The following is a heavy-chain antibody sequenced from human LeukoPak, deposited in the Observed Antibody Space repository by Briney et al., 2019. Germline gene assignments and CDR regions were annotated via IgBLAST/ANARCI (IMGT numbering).Heavy chain of an antibody. Sequence: GASVKVSCKASGGTFSSYTISWVPQAPGQGLEWMGRIIPIHGIANYAQKFQGRVTITADKSTSTAYMELSSLRSEDTAVYYCARDGVGIENAFDIWGQGTMVTVSS. D-gene: IGHD1-14*01. J-gene: IGHJ3*02. CDR1: GGTFSSYT. CDR3: ARDGVGIENAFDI. V-gene: IGHV1-69*04. CDR2: IIPIHGIA.